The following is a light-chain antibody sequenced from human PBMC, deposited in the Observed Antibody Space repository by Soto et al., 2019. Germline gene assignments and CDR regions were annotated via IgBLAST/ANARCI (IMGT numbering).Light chain of an antibody. CDR2: DAS. J-gene: IGKJ2*01. CDR3: HQYHNWPPGT. V-gene: IGKV3-15*01. CDR1: QSVSND. Sequence: ETVMTQSQATLSVSPGGRATLSCRASQSVSNDLSWYQQKPGQAPKLLIYDASTSATGIPARFSGSGSGTEFTLAISSLQSEDFAVYYCHQYHNWPPGTFGQGTKMQIK.